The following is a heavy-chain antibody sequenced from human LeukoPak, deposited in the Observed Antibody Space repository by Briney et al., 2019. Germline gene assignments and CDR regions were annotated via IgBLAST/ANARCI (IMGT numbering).Heavy chain of an antibody. V-gene: IGHV3-23*01. Sequence: PGGSLRLFCTASGITFSSYVMSWVRQAPGKGLEWVSSIRGRGGTTDYADSVKGRFTISRDNSKNTMYLQMNSLRAEDTAIYYCAKPPRGDYRYTFDYWGQGTLVTVSS. CDR1: GITFSSYV. CDR3: AKPPRGDYRYTFDY. J-gene: IGHJ4*02. CDR2: IRGRGGTT. D-gene: IGHD4-17*01.